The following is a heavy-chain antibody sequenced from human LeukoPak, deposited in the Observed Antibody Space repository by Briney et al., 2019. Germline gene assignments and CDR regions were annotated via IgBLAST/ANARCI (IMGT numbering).Heavy chain of an antibody. J-gene: IGHJ3*02. CDR3: ARGRYCSADICSGGDAFDI. CDR1: GGSINNCY. D-gene: IGHD2-15*01. Sequence: SETLSLTCTVSGGSINNCYWSWTRQPAGKGLEWIGRIYTRGSTNYNPSLKSRVTMSVDTSKNQFSLKLSSVTAADTAVYYCARGRYCSADICSGGDAFDIWGQGTMVSVSS. V-gene: IGHV4-4*07. CDR2: IYTRGST.